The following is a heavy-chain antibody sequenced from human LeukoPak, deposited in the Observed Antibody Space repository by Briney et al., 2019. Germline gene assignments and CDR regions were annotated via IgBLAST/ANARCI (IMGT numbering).Heavy chain of an antibody. CDR1: GLTFSNAW. J-gene: IGHJ4*02. D-gene: IGHD5-12*01. CDR3: AQASGYDRY. V-gene: IGHV3-15*01. CDR2: IKRKTDGGST. Sequence: NSGGSLRLSCVASGLTFSNAWMSWVRQAPGKGLEWVGRIKRKTDGGSTDYAAPVRGRFTISRDDSKNTLYLQMNSLKSEDTALYYCAQASGYDRYWGQGTPVTVSS.